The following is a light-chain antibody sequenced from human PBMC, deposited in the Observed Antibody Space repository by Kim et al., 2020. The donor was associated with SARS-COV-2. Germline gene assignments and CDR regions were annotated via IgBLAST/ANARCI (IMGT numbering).Light chain of an antibody. Sequence: DTQMTQSPASLSASVGDRVTITCQASQDIKSFINWYQQTPGKAPKLLIYDASNSETGVPSRFSGSGSGTDFTFTISSLQPEDIATYYCQQHDNLPMTFGEGTRLEIK. CDR2: DAS. V-gene: IGKV1-33*01. J-gene: IGKJ5*01. CDR3: QQHDNLPMT. CDR1: QDIKSF.